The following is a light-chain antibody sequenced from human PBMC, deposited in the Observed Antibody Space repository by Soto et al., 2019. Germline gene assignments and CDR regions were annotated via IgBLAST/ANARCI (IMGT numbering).Light chain of an antibody. V-gene: IGLV2-14*01. CDR3: SSYASSNTLL. CDR1: SSDVGGYNY. J-gene: IGLJ2*01. CDR2: DVS. Sequence: QSVLTQPASVSGSPGQSITISCTGTSSDVGGYNYVSWYQQHPGKAPKLMIYDVSHRPSGVSNRFYGSKSDKTDSLAIAGSQAGDGSDYYCSSYASSNTLLFGGGTKLTVL.